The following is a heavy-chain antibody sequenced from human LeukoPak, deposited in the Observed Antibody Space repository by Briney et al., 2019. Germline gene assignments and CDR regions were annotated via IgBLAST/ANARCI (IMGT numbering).Heavy chain of an antibody. CDR1: GFSFTGYW. J-gene: IGHJ6*02. Sequence: GESLKISCEGSGFSFTGYWIAWVRQMPGKGLEWMGIIYPGDSDTRYSPSFQGQVTISADKSISTAYLQWSSLKASDTAMYYCARHAREGSGSYYNYYGMDVWGQGTTVTVFS. CDR2: IYPGDSDT. CDR3: ARHAREGSGSYYNYYGMDV. V-gene: IGHV5-51*01. D-gene: IGHD3-10*01.